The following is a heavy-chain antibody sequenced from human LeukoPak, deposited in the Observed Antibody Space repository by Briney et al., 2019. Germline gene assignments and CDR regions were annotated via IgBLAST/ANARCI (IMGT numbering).Heavy chain of an antibody. CDR1: GGSISSGGYY. Sequence: LSLTCTVSGGSISSGGYYWSWIRQHPGKGLEWVSFISGSDSSIYYADSVKGRFTISRDNAKNALYLQMNSLRAEDTAVYYCARRLDSWGQGTLVTVSS. CDR2: ISGSDSSI. J-gene: IGHJ4*02. V-gene: IGHV3-11*04. CDR3: ARRLDS.